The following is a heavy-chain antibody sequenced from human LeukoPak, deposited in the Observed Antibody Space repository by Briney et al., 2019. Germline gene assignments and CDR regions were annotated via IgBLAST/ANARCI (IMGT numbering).Heavy chain of an antibody. J-gene: IGHJ6*02. CDR2: ISAYNGNT. Sequence: ASVKVSCKASGYTFTSYGISWVRQAPGQGLEWMGWISAYNGNTNYAQKLQGRVTMTTDTSTSTAYMELRSLRSDDTAVYYCARRGSSSWYVYYYYGMDVWGQGTTVTVS. CDR3: ARRGSSSWYVYYYYGMDV. CDR1: GYTFTSYG. V-gene: IGHV1-18*01. D-gene: IGHD6-13*01.